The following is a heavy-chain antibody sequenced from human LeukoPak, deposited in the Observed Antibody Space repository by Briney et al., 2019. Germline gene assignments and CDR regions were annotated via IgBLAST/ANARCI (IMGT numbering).Heavy chain of an antibody. CDR2: IWYDGSNK. Sequence: GGSLRLSCAASGFTFSSYGMHWVRQAPGEGLEWVAVIWYDGSNKYYADSVRGRFTIPRDNSKNTLYLQMNSLRAEDTAVYYCARAVQMATIPPGYWGQGTLVTVSS. J-gene: IGHJ4*02. CDR1: GFTFSSYG. D-gene: IGHD5-12*01. CDR3: ARAVQMATIPPGY. V-gene: IGHV3-33*01.